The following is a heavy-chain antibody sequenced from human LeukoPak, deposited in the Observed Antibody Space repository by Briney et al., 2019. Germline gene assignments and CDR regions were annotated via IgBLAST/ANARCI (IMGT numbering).Heavy chain of an antibody. J-gene: IGHJ4*02. CDR1: GDSITSYY. Sequence: SETQSLTCTVSGDSITSYYWSWIRQPPGKGLEWIGNIYYSGSTNYNPSLKSRVTISVDTSKNQFSLKLSSVTAADTAAYYCAREATVVVAPMVLWGQGSLVTVSS. CDR2: IYYSGST. V-gene: IGHV4-59*12. D-gene: IGHD2-15*01. CDR3: AREATVVVAPMVL.